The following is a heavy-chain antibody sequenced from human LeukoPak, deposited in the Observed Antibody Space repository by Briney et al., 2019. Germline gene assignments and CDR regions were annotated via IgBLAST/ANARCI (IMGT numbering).Heavy chain of an antibody. Sequence: GGSLRLSCAASGFTFSSYWMNWVRQAPGKGLEWVATIKQDGDEEYYGAPVKGRFTISRDNANKSLYLQMSSLRVEDTAVYYCARGRPTPGTDYWGQGTLVTVSS. V-gene: IGHV3-7*04. CDR3: ARGRPTPGTDY. CDR2: IKQDGDEE. D-gene: IGHD6-13*01. J-gene: IGHJ4*02. CDR1: GFTFSSYW.